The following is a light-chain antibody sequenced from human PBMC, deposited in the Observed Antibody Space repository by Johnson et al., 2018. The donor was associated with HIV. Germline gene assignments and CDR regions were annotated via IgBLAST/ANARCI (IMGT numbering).Light chain of an antibody. J-gene: IGLJ1*01. CDR2: ENT. CDR3: GTWDSSLSAGV. V-gene: IGLV1-51*02. CDR1: SSNIGSNY. Sequence: QSVLTQPPSVSAAPGQRVTISCSGSSSNIGSNYVSWYQQVPGTAPKLLIYENTKRPSGIPDRFSGSKSGTSATLGITGLQTGDEADYYCGTWDSSLSAGVVGTGTKVTVL.